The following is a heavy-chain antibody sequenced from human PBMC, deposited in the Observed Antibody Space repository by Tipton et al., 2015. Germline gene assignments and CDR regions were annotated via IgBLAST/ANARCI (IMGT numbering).Heavy chain of an antibody. CDR1: GGSISNNY. CDR3: ARGDDSTSMATGFDY. J-gene: IGHJ4*01. Sequence: TLSLTCTVSGGSISNNYWGWIRQPPGKGLEYIGYIFYDGSTNYNPSLKSRVTISVDTSKNQFSLKLSSVTAADTAVYYCARGDDSTSMATGFDYWGRGALVTVSS. D-gene: IGHD2/OR15-2a*01. V-gene: IGHV4-59*08. CDR2: IFYDGST.